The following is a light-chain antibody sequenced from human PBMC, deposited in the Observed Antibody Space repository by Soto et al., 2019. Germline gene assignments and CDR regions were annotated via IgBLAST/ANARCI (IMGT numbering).Light chain of an antibody. V-gene: IGKV3-20*01. J-gene: IGKJ1*01. CDR2: GAF. Sequence: EIVLTQSPGTLSLSPGERATLSCRASQSVSSSYLAWYQQKPGQAPRLLIYGAFSRATGISDRFSGSGSGTDFTLTISRLEPEDFAVYYCQQYGSPPGTFGQGTKVDIK. CDR1: QSVSSSY. CDR3: QQYGSPPGT.